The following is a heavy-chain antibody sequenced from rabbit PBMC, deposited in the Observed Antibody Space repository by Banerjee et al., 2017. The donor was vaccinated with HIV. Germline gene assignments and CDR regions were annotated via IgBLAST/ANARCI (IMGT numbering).Heavy chain of an antibody. CDR3: ARAYDGSTYYFNL. J-gene: IGHJ4*01. CDR1: GFDFSSYY. V-gene: IGHV1S7*01. Sequence: QLKETGGGLVQPGGSLTLSCKASGFDFSSYYMSWVRQAPGKGLEYIGIIYGGKGSTDYASWVNGRFTISSDNAQNTVDLQMNSLTAADTATYFCARAYDGSTYYFNLWGPGTLV. D-gene: IGHD4-2*01. CDR2: IYGGKGST.